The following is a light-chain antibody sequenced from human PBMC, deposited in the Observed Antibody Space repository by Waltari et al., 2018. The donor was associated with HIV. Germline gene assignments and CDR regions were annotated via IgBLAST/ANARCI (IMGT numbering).Light chain of an antibody. CDR1: SSNIGANYA. J-gene: IGLJ1*01. CDR2: DNN. V-gene: IGLV1-40*01. Sequence: QSVLTQPPSVSGAPGQRVTISCTGSSSNIGANYAVHWYHHLPGTAPKPLICDNNKRPPWFPDRFSVSKSGTSDSLGIAWLHADDEADYDCLSYDSRLSGSVFGPGTRVTVL. CDR3: LSYDSRLSGSV.